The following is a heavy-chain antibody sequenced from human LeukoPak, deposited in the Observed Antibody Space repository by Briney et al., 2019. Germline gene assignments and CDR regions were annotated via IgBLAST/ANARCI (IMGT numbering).Heavy chain of an antibody. CDR3: ARRVGADFDY. D-gene: IGHD1-26*01. CDR2: ISLGDSDT. CDR1: GYNFISYW. J-gene: IGHJ4*02. Sequence: GESLKISCKASGYNFISYWIGWVRQMPGKGLEWMGIISLGDSDTRYSPSFQGQVTISADKSISTAYLQWSSLKASDTAMYYSARRVGADFDYWGQGTLVTVSS. V-gene: IGHV5-51*01.